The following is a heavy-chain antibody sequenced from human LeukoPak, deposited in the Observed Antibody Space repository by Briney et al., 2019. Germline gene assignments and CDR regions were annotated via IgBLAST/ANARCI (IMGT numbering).Heavy chain of an antibody. CDR3: ARGAWGIVVVPAAVGY. V-gene: IGHV3-11*01. D-gene: IGHD2-2*01. J-gene: IGHJ4*02. Sequence: GGSLRLSCAASGFTFSDYYMSWIRQAPGKGLEWVSYISSSGSTIYYADSVKGRFTISRDNAKNSLYLQMNSLRAEDTAVYYCARGAWGIVVVPAAVGYWGQGTLVTVSS. CDR2: ISSSGSTI. CDR1: GFTFSDYY.